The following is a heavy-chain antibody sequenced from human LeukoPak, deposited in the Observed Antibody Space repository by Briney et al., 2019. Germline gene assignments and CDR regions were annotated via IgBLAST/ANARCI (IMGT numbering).Heavy chain of an antibody. CDR2: ISYGGDNK. CDR1: GLTFSNYG. D-gene: IGHD3-22*01. CDR3: AKDNAHQWLPDY. V-gene: IGHV3-30*18. Sequence: GGSLRLSCAASGLTFSNYGMHWVRQAPGKGLEGVALISYGGDNKYYGASVKGRLTISRDNSKNTLYLQMKGLRDEDTAVYYCAKDNAHQWLPDYWGQGTLVTVSS. J-gene: IGHJ4*02.